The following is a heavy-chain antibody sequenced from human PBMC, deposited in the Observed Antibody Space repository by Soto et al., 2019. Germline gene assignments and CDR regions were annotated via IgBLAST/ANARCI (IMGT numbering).Heavy chain of an antibody. V-gene: IGHV4-39*01. D-gene: IGHD3-22*01. J-gene: IGHJ5*02. Sequence: SETLSLTCTVSGGSISSSSYYWGWIRQPPGKGLEWIGSIYYSGSTYYNPSLKSRVTISVDTSKNQFSLKLSSVTAADTAVYYCARHVIVVAKGGNWFDPWGQGTLVTVSS. CDR1: GGSISSSSYY. CDR2: IYYSGST. CDR3: ARHVIVVAKGGNWFDP.